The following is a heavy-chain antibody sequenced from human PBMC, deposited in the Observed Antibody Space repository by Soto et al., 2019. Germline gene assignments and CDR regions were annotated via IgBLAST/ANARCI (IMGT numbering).Heavy chain of an antibody. D-gene: IGHD2-8*01. CDR3: ARACLNGICYTQGLDL. Sequence: QVQLQESGPGLVKPSATLSLTCGVSGGSISSSNWWSWVRQPPGKGLEWIGEIHHSGTSKYNPSLQRRLTISLDKSKNPFSLQLTSVSAADTAVYYCARACLNGICYTQGLDLWGQGTLVLVSS. CDR1: GGSISSSNW. V-gene: IGHV4-4*02. CDR2: IHHSGTS. J-gene: IGHJ4*02.